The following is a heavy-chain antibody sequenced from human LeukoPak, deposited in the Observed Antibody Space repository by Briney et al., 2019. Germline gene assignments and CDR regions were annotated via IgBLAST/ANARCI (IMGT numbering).Heavy chain of an antibody. Sequence: SETLSLTCTVSGGSISSSSYYWGWIRQPPGKGLEWIGSIYYSGSTYYNPSLKSRVTISVDTSKNQFSLKLSSVTAADTAVYYCASCRSGYSSSWVFGLDVWGQGTTVTVSS. CDR3: ASCRSGYSSSWVFGLDV. J-gene: IGHJ6*02. CDR2: IYYSGST. V-gene: IGHV4-39*01. CDR1: GGSISSSSYY. D-gene: IGHD6-13*01.